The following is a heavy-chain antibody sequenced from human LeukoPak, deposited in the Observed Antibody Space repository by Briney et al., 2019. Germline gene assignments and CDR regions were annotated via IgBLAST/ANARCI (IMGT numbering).Heavy chain of an antibody. CDR2: FDPEDGET. J-gene: IGHJ6*02. CDR3: ATGDYSSSWYYYYYGMDV. CDR1: GYTLTELS. D-gene: IGHD6-13*01. V-gene: IGHV1-24*01. Sequence: ASVKVSCKVSGYTLTELSMHWVRQAPGKGLEWMGGFDPEDGETIYAQKFQGRVTMTEDTSTDTAYMELSSLRSEDTAVYYCATGDYSSSWYYYYYGMDVWGQGTMVTVSS.